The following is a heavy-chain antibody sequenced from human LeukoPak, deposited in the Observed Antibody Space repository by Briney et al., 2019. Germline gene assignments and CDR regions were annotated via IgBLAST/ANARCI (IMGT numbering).Heavy chain of an antibody. CDR1: GFTFSTYW. J-gene: IGHJ4*02. CDR3: ARGQLADVY. CDR2: IKQDGSEK. V-gene: IGHV3-7*01. D-gene: IGHD2-15*01. Sequence: PGGSLRLSCAASGFTFSTYWMSWVRQAPGKGLEWVAKIKQDGSEKYYVDSVKGRFTISRDNAKNSVYLQMNSLRVEVTAVYYCARGQLADVYWGQGALVSVSS.